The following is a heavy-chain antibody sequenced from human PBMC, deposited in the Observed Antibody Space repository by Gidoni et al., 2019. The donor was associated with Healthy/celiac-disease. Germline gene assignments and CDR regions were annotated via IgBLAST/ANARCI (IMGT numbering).Heavy chain of an antibody. V-gene: IGHV4-39*01. D-gene: IGHD6-13*01. CDR1: GGSISSSSYY. Sequence: QLQLQESGPGLVKPSEPLSLTCTVSGGSISSSSYYWGWIRQPPGKGLECIGSIYYSWSTYYNPSLKSRVIISVDTSKNQFSLKLSAVTAADTAVYYCAGLHREQLVLSNWGQGTLVTVSS. J-gene: IGHJ4*02. CDR3: AGLHREQLVLSN. CDR2: IYYSWST.